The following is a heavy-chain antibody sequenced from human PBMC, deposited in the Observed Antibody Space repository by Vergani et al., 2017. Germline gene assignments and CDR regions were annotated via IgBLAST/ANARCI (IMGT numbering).Heavy chain of an antibody. Sequence: QVTLRESGPALVKPTQTLRLTCTFSGFSLSTSGMCVSWIRQPPGKALEWLARIDWDDDKYYSTSLKTRLTISKDTSKNQVVLTMTNMDPVDTATYYCAXMAYDSSGYYKLDYWGQGTLVTVSS. CDR3: AXMAYDSSGYYKLDY. D-gene: IGHD3-22*01. J-gene: IGHJ4*02. CDR1: GFSLSTSGMC. CDR2: IDWDDDK. V-gene: IGHV2-70*15.